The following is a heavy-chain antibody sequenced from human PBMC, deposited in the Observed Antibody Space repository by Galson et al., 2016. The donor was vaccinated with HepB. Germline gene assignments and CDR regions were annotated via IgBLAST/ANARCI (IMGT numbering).Heavy chain of an antibody. CDR1: GFTFSSHA. CDR2: ISGGDGRT. CDR3: AKAFGSDWYQQTRLFDY. Sequence: SLRLSCAASGFTFSSHAMGWVRQAPGMGLEWVSSISGGDGRTYYSDSVKGRFTISRDNSKNTLFLQMNSLRAEDTAMYYCAKAFGSDWYQQTRLFDYWGQGTLVTVSS. J-gene: IGHJ4*02. V-gene: IGHV3-23*01. D-gene: IGHD6-13*01.